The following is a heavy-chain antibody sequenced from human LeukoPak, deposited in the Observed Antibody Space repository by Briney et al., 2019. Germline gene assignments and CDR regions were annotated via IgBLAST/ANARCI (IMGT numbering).Heavy chain of an antibody. Sequence: GGSLRLSCAGSGFTFSSHSMNWVRQAPGKGLEWVSSISSESAYIIYADSVRGRFTISRDNAKNSLFLQVDSLWAEDTALYYCARGETSCSTASCYTGFDYWGQGTLVTVSS. D-gene: IGHD2-2*02. J-gene: IGHJ4*02. CDR1: GFTFSSHS. CDR2: ISSESAYI. CDR3: ARGETSCSTASCYTGFDY. V-gene: IGHV3-21*01.